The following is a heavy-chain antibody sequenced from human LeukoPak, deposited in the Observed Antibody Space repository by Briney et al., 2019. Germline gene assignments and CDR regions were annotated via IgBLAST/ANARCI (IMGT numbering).Heavy chain of an antibody. D-gene: IGHD6-13*01. V-gene: IGHV1-2*02. CDR3: ARDRGSSWYVDY. Sequence: ASVKASCKTSGYTFTSYYIHWVRQAPGQGLEWMGWINPSSGGTEYAQKFQGRVTMTGDTSISTAYMELSRLRSDDTAVYYCARDRGSSWYVDYSGQGALVTVSS. J-gene: IGHJ4*02. CDR1: GYTFTSYY. CDR2: INPSSGGT.